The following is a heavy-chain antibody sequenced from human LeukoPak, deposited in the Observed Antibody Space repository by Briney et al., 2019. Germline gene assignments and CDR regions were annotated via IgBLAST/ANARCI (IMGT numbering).Heavy chain of an antibody. CDR3: AKRSVVIRAVLVVGFHKEAYYFDS. V-gene: IGHV3-23*01. CDR2: ISDRGGST. J-gene: IGHJ4*02. Sequence: PGGSLRLSCAVSGITLSNYGMSWVRQAPGKGLEWVAGISDRGGSTNYADSVKGRFTISRDNPKNTLCLQMNSLRSEDTAVYFCAKRSVVIRAVLVVGFHKEAYYFDSWGQGALVTVSS. CDR1: GITLSNYG. D-gene: IGHD2-15*01.